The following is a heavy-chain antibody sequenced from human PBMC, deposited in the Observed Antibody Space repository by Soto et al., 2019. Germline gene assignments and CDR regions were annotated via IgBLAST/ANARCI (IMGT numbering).Heavy chain of an antibody. CDR2: ISTTGSTI. V-gene: IGHV3-11*01. CDR1: GFTFSDYY. Sequence: QVQLVESGGGLVKPGGSLRLSCAASGFTFSDYYMSWIRQAPGKGLEWVAYISTTGSTIYYRDSVKGRFTISRDNAKMSLYLHMNSLRAEDTAVYYCARGGGSGTSYWYFDPWGRGTLVSVSS. J-gene: IGHJ2*01. CDR3: ARGGGSGTSYWYFDP. D-gene: IGHD3-10*01.